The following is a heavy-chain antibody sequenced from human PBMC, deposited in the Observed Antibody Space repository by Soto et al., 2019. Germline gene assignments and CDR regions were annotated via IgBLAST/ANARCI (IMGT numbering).Heavy chain of an antibody. D-gene: IGHD1-7*01. CDR1: GYTFTSYG. CDR2: ISAYNGNT. J-gene: IGHJ4*02. V-gene: IGHV1-18*01. CDR3: ARDHFVWVELWD. Sequence: QVQLVQSGAEVKKPGASVKVSCKASGYTFTSYGISWVRQAPGQGLEWMGWISAYNGNTNYSQKLQGRVTMTTDTTTSTAYMELRSLRSDDTAVYCWARDHFVWVELWDWGQGTLVTVSS.